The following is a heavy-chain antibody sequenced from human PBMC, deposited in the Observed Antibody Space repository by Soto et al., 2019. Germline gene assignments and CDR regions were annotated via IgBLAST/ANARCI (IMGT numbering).Heavy chain of an antibody. Sequence: QVQLVQSGAEVKKPGSSVKVSCKASGGTFSSYTISWVREAPGQGLEWMGRIIPILGIANYAQKFQGRVTITADKSTCTAYMELSSLRSEDTAVYYCARVAAAGERRFYYFDYWAQGTLVTVSS. CDR3: ARVAAAGERRFYYFDY. CDR2: IIPILGIA. V-gene: IGHV1-69*02. D-gene: IGHD6-13*01. CDR1: GGTFSSYT. J-gene: IGHJ4*02.